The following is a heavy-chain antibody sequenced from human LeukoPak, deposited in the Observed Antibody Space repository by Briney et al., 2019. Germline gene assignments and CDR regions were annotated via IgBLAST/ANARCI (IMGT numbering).Heavy chain of an antibody. D-gene: IGHD3-22*01. V-gene: IGHV3-23*01. CDR2: ITGSGGSA. CDR3: AKGRYYDSSDYYDWYFDL. CDR1: GFTFRNYA. J-gene: IGHJ2*01. Sequence: PGGSLRLSCAASGFTFRNYAMTWVRQAPGKGLEWVSGITGSGGSADSADSVKGRFSIFRDNSKNTLYLQMNRLRCEDTAVYYCAKGRYYDSSDYYDWYFDLWGRGTLVTVSS.